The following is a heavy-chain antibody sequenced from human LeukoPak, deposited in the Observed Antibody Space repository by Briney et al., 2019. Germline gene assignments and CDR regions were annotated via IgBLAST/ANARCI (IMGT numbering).Heavy chain of an antibody. CDR1: GYTFTSYY. CDR3: ARDPTPYGSDLRTIDY. D-gene: IGHD3-10*01. Sequence: ASVKVSCKASGYTFTSYYMHWVRQAPGQGLEWMGIINPSGGSTSYAQKFQGRVTMTRDTSTSTVYMELSSLRSEDTAVYYCARDPTPYGSDLRTIDYWGQGTLVTVSS. J-gene: IGHJ4*02. CDR2: INPSGGST. V-gene: IGHV1-46*01.